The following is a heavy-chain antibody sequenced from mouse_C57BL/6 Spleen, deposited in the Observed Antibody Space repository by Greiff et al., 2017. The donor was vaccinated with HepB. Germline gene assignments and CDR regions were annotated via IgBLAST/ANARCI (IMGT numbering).Heavy chain of an antibody. J-gene: IGHJ1*03. CDR2: IDPSDSYT. CDR3: ARSPHYYGSSYWYFDV. V-gene: IGHV1-50*01. Sequence: QVQLKESGAELVKPGASVKLSCKASGYTFTSYWMQWVKQRPGQGLEWIGEIDPSDSYTNYNQKFKGKATLTVDTSSSTAHMQLSSLTSEDSAVYYCARSPHYYGSSYWYFDVWGTGTTVTVSS. D-gene: IGHD1-1*01. CDR1: GYTFTSYW.